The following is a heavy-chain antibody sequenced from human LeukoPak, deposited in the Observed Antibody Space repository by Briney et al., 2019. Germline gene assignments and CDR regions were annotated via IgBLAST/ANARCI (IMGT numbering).Heavy chain of an antibody. D-gene: IGHD2-15*01. J-gene: IGHJ4*02. CDR3: ARVIAGYCSGGSCRYFDS. CDR2: INSDGSST. V-gene: IGHV3-74*01. CDR1: GFTFSSYW. Sequence: GGSLRLSCAASGFTFSSYWMSWVRQAPGKGLVWVSRINSDGSSTSYADSVKGRFTISRDNAKNTLYLQMNSLRAEDTAVYYCARVIAGYCSGGSCRYFDSWGQGTLVTVSS.